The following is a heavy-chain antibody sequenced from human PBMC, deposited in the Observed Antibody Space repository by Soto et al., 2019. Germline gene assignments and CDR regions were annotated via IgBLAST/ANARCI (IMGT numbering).Heavy chain of an antibody. CDR2: ISGSGGST. CDR1: GFTFSSYA. Sequence: PGGSLRLSCAASGFTFSSYAMSWVRQAPGKGLEWVSAISGSGGSTYYADSVKGRFTISRDNSKNTLYLQMNSLRAEDTAVYYCAKDPSGVVPAAISFAFDIWGQGTMVTVSS. CDR3: AKDPSGVVPAAISFAFDI. V-gene: IGHV3-23*01. D-gene: IGHD2-2*01. J-gene: IGHJ3*02.